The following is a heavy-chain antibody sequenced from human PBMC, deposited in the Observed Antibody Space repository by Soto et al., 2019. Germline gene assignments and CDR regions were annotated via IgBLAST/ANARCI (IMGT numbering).Heavy chain of an antibody. CDR2: ISAYNGNT. CDR1: GYTFTSYG. D-gene: IGHD3-10*01. CDR3: ARVLPVEGVSSRAGLFDY. J-gene: IGHJ4*02. Sequence: QVQLVQSGAEVKKPGASVKVSCKASGYTFTSYGISWVRQAPGQGLEWMGWISAYNGNTNYAQKLQGRVTMTTDTSTSTDYMELRSLRSDDTAVYYCARVLPVEGVSSRAGLFDYWGQGTLVTVSS. V-gene: IGHV1-18*01.